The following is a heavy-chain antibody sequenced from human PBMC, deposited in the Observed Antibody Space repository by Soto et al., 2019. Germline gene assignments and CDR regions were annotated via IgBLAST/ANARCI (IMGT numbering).Heavy chain of an antibody. CDR3: ARARRYWSGGCCFSYYYYGMDV. V-gene: IGHV4-59*01. D-gene: IGHD2-15*01. Sequence: PSETLSLTCTVSGGSISSYYWSWIRQPPGKGLEWIGYIYYGGSTNYNPSLKSRVTISVDTSKNQFSLKLSSVTAADTAVYYCARARRYWSGGCCFSYYYYGMDVWGQGTQVNV. CDR2: IYYGGST. CDR1: GGSISSYY. J-gene: IGHJ6*02.